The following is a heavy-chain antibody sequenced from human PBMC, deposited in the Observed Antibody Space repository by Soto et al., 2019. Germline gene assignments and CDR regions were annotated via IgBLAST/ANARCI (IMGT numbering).Heavy chain of an antibody. CDR3: ARQGGYYDSSGS. D-gene: IGHD3-22*01. CDR1: GVSISSSSYS. Sequence: QLQLQESGPGLVKPSETLSLTCTVSGVSISSSSYSWGLIRQPPGKGPEWIGSIYYSGSTYYNPSLKSRVTVSVDTSKNQYSLKLSSVTAADTAVYYCARQGGYYDSSGSWGQGTLVTVSS. CDR2: IYYSGST. J-gene: IGHJ4*02. V-gene: IGHV4-39*01.